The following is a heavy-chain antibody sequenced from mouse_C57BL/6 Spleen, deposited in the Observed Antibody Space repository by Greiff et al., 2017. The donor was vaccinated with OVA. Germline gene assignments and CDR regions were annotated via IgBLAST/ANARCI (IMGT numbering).Heavy chain of an antibody. V-gene: IGHV5-17*01. J-gene: IGHJ4*01. D-gene: IGHD2-3*01. Sequence: EVKVVESGGGLVKPGGSLKLSCAASGFTFSDYGMHWVRQAPEKGLEWVAYISSGSSTIYYADTVKGRFTISRDNAKNTLFLQMTSLRSEDTAMYYCARGYDGYYGYAMDYWGQGTSVTVSS. CDR3: ARGYDGYYGYAMDY. CDR2: ISSGSSTI. CDR1: GFTFSDYG.